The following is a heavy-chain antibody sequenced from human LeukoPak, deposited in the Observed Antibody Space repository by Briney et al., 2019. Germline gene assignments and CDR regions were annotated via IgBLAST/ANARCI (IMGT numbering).Heavy chain of an antibody. V-gene: IGHV3-21*01. Sequence: PGGSLRLSCAASGFTFSSYSMNWVRQAPGKGLEWVSSISSSSNYIYYADSVKGRFTISRDNAKNSLYLQMNSLRAEDTAVYYCARDYYGSGSYYYYYYGMDVWGQGTTVTVSS. CDR3: ARDYYGSGSYYYYYYGMDV. D-gene: IGHD3-10*01. CDR2: ISSSSNYI. J-gene: IGHJ6*02. CDR1: GFTFSSYS.